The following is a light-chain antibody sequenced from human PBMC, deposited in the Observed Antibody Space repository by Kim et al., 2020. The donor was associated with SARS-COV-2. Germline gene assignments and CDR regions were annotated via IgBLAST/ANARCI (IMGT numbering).Light chain of an antibody. J-gene: IGKJ2*01. V-gene: IGKV4-1*01. Sequence: DIVLTQSPDSLAVSLGERATINCKSSQSIFYSLNNKNDLARYQQKPGQPPKLLIYWASTRESGVPDRFSGSGSGTDFTLTITSLQAEDVAVYYCQQYYSSPRTFGQGTKLEI. CDR3: QQYYSSPRT. CDR2: WAS. CDR1: QSIFYSLNNKND.